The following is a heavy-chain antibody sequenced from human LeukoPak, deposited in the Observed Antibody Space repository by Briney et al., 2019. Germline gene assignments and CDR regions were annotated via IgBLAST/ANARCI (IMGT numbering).Heavy chain of an antibody. J-gene: IGHJ4*02. V-gene: IGHV3-23*01. Sequence: GGSLRLSCAVSGITLSNYGMSWVRQAPGKGLEWVAGISDSGGRTKYADSVKGRFTISRDNPKNTLYLQMNSLGAEDTAVYFCAKRGVVIRVILVAFHKEAYYFDSWGQGALVTVSS. D-gene: IGHD3-22*01. CDR2: ISDSGGRT. CDR1: GITLSNYG. CDR3: AKRGVVIRVILVAFHKEAYYFDS.